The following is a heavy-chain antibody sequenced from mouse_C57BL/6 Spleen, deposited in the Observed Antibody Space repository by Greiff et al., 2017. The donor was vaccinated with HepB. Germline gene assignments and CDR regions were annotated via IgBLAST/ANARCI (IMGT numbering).Heavy chain of an antibody. D-gene: IGHD1-1*01. CDR3: ARAVLLRSFDY. J-gene: IGHJ2*01. CDR1: GYSITSGYY. CDR2: ISYDGSN. V-gene: IGHV3-6*01. Sequence: EVQRVESGPGLVKPSQSLSLTCSVTGYSITSGYYWNWIRQFPGNKLEWMGYISYDGSNNYNPSLKNRISITRDTSKNQFFLKLNSVTTEDTATYYCARAVLLRSFDYWGQGTTLTVSS.